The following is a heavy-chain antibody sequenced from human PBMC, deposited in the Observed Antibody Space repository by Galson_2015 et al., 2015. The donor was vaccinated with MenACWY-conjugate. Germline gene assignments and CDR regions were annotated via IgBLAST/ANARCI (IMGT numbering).Heavy chain of an antibody. Sequence: SLRLSCAASGFTFSNHGMQWVRQAPGKGLEWVAVISSGGDVKHYADSVKGRFTVSRDNSKSTLYLQIDSLRPEDTAVYYCAREGRHVGSYSDLDYWGQGTLVTVSS. CDR3: AREGRHVGSYSDLDY. D-gene: IGHD1-26*01. J-gene: IGHJ4*02. CDR1: GFTFSNHG. V-gene: IGHV3-30*03. CDR2: ISSGGDVK.